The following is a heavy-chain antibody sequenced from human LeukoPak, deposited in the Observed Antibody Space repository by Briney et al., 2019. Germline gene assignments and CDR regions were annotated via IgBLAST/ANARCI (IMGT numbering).Heavy chain of an antibody. CDR2: IYSGVST. J-gene: IGHJ4*02. D-gene: IGHD4-17*01. CDR1: GFTVSSNY. Sequence: GGSLRLSCAASGFTVSSNYMSWVRQAPGQGLEWVSVIYSGVSTYYADPVKGRFTISRDNSKNTLYLQMNSLRAEDTAVYYCAALHDYGDTSGYWGRGTLVTVSS. CDR3: AALHDYGDTSGY. V-gene: IGHV3-53*01.